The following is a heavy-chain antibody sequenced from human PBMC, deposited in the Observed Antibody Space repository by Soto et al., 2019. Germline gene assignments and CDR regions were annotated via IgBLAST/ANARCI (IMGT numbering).Heavy chain of an antibody. V-gene: IGHV3-48*02. CDR3: ARDRAGAQYGLDV. D-gene: IGHD1-26*01. J-gene: IGHJ6*02. Sequence: GGSLRLSCAASGFTFSSYSMNWVRQAPGKGLEWVSSISSSSSTIYYVDSVKGRFTISRDNAKNPLYLQMNSLRDEDTAVYYCARDRAGAQYGLDVWGQGTTVTVSS. CDR1: GFTFSSYS. CDR2: ISSSSSTI.